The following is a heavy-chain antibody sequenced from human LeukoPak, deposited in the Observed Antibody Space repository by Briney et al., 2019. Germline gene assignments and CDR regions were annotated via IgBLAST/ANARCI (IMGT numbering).Heavy chain of an antibody. CDR3: ARSLAAAGIPTVYFDY. V-gene: IGHV3-64*01. CDR2: ISSNGGST. J-gene: IGHJ4*02. CDR1: GFTFDDYA. Sequence: PGGSLRLSCAASGFTFDDYAMHWVRQAPGKGLEYVSAISSNGGSTYYANSVKGRFTISRDNSKNTLYLQMGSLRAEDMAVYYCARSLAAAGIPTVYFDYWGQGTLVTVSS. D-gene: IGHD6-13*01.